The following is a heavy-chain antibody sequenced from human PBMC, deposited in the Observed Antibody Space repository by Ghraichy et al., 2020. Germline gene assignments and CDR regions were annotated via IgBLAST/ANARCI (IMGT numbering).Heavy chain of an antibody. CDR3: VRLGLGHYMDV. J-gene: IGHJ6*03. D-gene: IGHD5/OR15-5a*01. V-gene: IGHV4-59*08. CDR1: GDSMKTYY. CDR2: NFYYASA. Sequence: ETLSLPCNVPGDSMKTYYWSWLRQSPGKGLEWLGYNFYYASAKYNPSLEGRATISIDTSKNQFSLRLSSVTAADTAVYYCVRLGLGHYMDVWGKGTTVIVS.